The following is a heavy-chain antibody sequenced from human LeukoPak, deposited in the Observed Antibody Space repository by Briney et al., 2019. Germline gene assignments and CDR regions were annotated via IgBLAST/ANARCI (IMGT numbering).Heavy chain of an antibody. Sequence: GGSLRLSCAASGFTFSSYWMHWVRQAPGKGLVWVSRINSDGSSTSYADSVKGRFTISRDNAKNSLYLQMNSLRAEDTALYYCAKDIGPLTYDYDTSAYSGAFEYWGQGTLVTVSS. CDR3: AKDIGPLTYDYDTSAYSGAFEY. CDR1: GFTFSSYW. CDR2: INSDGSST. V-gene: IGHV3-74*01. D-gene: IGHD3-22*01. J-gene: IGHJ4*02.